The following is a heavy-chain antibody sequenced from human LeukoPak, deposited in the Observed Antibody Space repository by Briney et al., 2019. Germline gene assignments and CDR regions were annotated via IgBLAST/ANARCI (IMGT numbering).Heavy chain of an antibody. J-gene: IGHJ2*01. CDR2: IHYSGST. CDR3: ARDYGDIPPDWYYDL. V-gene: IGHV4-59*08. CDR1: GGSISSYH. D-gene: IGHD4-17*01. Sequence: SETLSLTCTVSGGSISSYHWSWIRQPPGKGLEWVGYIHYSGSTNHNPSLKSRVTISVDTSKNQFSLKLSSVTAADTAVYYCARDYGDIPPDWYYDLWGRGTLVTVSS.